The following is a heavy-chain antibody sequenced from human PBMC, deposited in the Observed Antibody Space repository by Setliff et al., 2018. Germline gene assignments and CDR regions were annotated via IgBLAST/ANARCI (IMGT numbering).Heavy chain of an antibody. CDR2: ISSSSSYI. V-gene: IGHV3-21*01. J-gene: IGHJ6*03. CDR1: GFTFSSYS. Sequence: GGSLRLSCAASGFTFSSYSMNWVRQAPGKGLEWASSISSSSSYIYYADSVKGRFTISRDNAKNSLYLQMNSLRAEDTAVYYCARDPGYGSGIYYYYYYYMDVWGKGTTVTVSS. CDR3: ARDPGYGSGIYYYYYYYMDV. D-gene: IGHD3-10*01.